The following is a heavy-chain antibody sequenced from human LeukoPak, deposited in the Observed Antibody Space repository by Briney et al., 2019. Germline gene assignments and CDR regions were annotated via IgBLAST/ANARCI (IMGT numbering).Heavy chain of an antibody. V-gene: IGHV4-59*01. Sequence: PSETLSLTCTVSGGSISSYYWSWLRQPPGKGLEWIGYIYYSGSTNYNPSLKSRVTISVDTSKNQFSLKLSSVTAADTAVYYCARDGGVVQSWFDPWGQGTLVTVSS. J-gene: IGHJ5*02. D-gene: IGHD2-21*01. CDR3: ARDGGVVQSWFDP. CDR1: GGSISSYY. CDR2: IYYSGST.